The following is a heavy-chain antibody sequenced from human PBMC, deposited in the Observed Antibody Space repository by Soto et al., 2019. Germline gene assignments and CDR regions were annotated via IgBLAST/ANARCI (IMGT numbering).Heavy chain of an antibody. CDR1: GFTVSSNY. CDR3: ARGGYSYGNYYYGMDV. J-gene: IGHJ6*02. V-gene: IGHV3-53*01. Sequence: GGSLRLSRAASGFTVSSNYMSWVRQAPGKGLEWVSVIYSGGSTYYADSVKGRFTISRDNSKNTLYLQMNSLRAEDTAVYYCARGGYSYGNYYYGMDVWGQGTTVTVSS. CDR2: IYSGGST. D-gene: IGHD5-18*01.